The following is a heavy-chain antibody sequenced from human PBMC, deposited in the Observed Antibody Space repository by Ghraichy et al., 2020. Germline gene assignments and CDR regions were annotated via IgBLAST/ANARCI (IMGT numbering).Heavy chain of an antibody. V-gene: IGHV3-7*01. CDR3: AKNIVVAGNILYFYYDMDV. D-gene: IGHD6-19*01. J-gene: IGHJ6*02. CDR2: IKQDGTEE. CDR1: GFPFRGYW. Sequence: GGSLRLSCAASGFPFRGYWMTWVRQAPGKGLEWVASIKQDGTEEKYLDSVKGRFTISRDNPKNSLYLQMDSLRTEDTAVYYCAKNIVVAGNILYFYYDMDVWGQGTTVTISS.